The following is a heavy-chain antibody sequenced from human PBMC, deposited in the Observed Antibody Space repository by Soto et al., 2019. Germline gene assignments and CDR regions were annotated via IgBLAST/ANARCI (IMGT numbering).Heavy chain of an antibody. V-gene: IGHV1-18*01. D-gene: IGHD6-13*01. J-gene: IGHJ2*01. Sequence: QVQLVQSGAEVKKPGASVKVSCKASGYTFTSYGISWVRQAPGQGLEWMGWISAYNGNTNYAQKLQGRVTMTTDTATSTAYMELRSRRSDDTAVYYCARDSSSSWYPARYWYFDLWGRGTLVTVSS. CDR2: ISAYNGNT. CDR3: ARDSSSSWYPARYWYFDL. CDR1: GYTFTSYG.